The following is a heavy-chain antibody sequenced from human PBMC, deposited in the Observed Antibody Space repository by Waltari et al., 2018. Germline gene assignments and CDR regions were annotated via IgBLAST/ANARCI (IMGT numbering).Heavy chain of an antibody. CDR3: AYLRDSSSLGAFDI. J-gene: IGHJ3*02. Sequence: QVQLQESGPGLVKPSETLSLTCAVSGYSISSGYYWGWIRQPPGKGLEWIGSIYHRGSTYYNPSLKSRVTISVDTSKNQFSLKLSSVTAADTAVYYCAYLRDSSSLGAFDIWGQGTMVTVSS. D-gene: IGHD6-6*01. CDR2: IYHRGST. V-gene: IGHV4-38-2*01. CDR1: GYSISSGYY.